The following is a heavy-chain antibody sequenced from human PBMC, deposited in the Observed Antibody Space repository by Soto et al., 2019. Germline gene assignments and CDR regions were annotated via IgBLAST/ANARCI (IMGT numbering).Heavy chain of an antibody. Sequence: EVQLLESGGDLVQPGGSLRLSCAASGFTFSSYAMSWVRQAPGKGLEWVAVIGGTDGKTYYADSVKGRFTISRDNSENTLYLQMSRLRAEDTAVYFCAKGMFSSSPAAAGSFDYWGQGALVTVSS. CDR3: AKGMFSSSPAAAGSFDY. J-gene: IGHJ4*02. CDR1: GFTFSSYA. D-gene: IGHD3-10*01. V-gene: IGHV3-23*01. CDR2: IGGTDGKT.